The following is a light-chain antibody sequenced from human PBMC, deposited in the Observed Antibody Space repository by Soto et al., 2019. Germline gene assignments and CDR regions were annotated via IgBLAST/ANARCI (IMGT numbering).Light chain of an antibody. Sequence: EIVMTQSPATVSVSPGERATLSCRASQSVSDKLAWYQQKPGQAPRLLIYHASARATGIPARFSGSGSGTEFTLTISGLQSEDFAVYFCQQYHNWPPITFGQGTRLEIK. CDR1: QSVSDK. CDR3: QQYHNWPPIT. V-gene: IGKV3-15*01. CDR2: HAS. J-gene: IGKJ5*01.